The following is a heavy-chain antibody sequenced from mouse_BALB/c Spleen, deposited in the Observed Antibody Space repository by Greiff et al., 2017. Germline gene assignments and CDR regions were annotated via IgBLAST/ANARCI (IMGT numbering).Heavy chain of an antibody. V-gene: IGHV5-17*02. CDR2: ISSGSSTI. CDR1: GFTFSSFG. Sequence: VQLKESGGGLVQPGGSRKLSCAASGFTFSSFGMHWVRQAPEKGLEWVAYISSGSSTIYYADTVKGRFTISRDNPKNTLFLQMTSLRSEDTAMYYCARGGGAYWGQGTLVTVSA. J-gene: IGHJ3*01. CDR3: ARGGGAY.